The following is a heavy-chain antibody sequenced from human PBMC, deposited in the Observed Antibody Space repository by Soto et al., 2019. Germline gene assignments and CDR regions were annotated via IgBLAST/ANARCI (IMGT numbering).Heavy chain of an antibody. V-gene: IGHV1-18*04. CDR3: ATSYDSGFDP. CDR1: GYAFSKYG. D-gene: IGHD5-12*01. J-gene: IGHJ5*02. CDR2: IRPDNGET. Sequence: QLQLVQSGAEVERPGASVRVSCKAYGYAFSKYGISWIRQAPGQGLEWMGWIRPDNGETNYAQKFQGRVTMTTDTSSNTAYMELRSLRSYDTAVYYCATSYDSGFDPWGQGTLVSVSS.